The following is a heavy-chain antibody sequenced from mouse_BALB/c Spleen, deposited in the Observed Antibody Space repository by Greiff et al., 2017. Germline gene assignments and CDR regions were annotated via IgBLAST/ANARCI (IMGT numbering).Heavy chain of an antibody. J-gene: IGHJ3*01. D-gene: IGHD4-1*01. CDR1: GYSFTSYY. Sequence: EVQLVESGPELMKPGASVKISCKASGYSFTSYYMHWVKQSHGKSLEWIGYIDPFNGGTSYNQKFKGKATLTVDKSSSTAYMHLSSLTSEDSAVYYCARANWDEGFAYWGQGTLVTVSA. V-gene: IGHV1S135*01. CDR3: ARANWDEGFAY. CDR2: IDPFNGGT.